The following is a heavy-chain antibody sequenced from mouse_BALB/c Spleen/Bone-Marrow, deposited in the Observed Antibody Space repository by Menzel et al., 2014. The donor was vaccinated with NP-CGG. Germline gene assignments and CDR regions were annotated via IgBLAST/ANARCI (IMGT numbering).Heavy chain of an antibody. Sequence: VMLVESGAELVRPGTSVKMSCKAAGYSLTNFWLGWIKQRPGHGLEWIGDIYPKNDDANYNEKFKGRATLTVDTSSSTAYMQLRCLTSEDSAIYYCTRHYGNYYYWGQGSPLTVS. D-gene: IGHD2-1*01. CDR3: TRHYGNYYY. V-gene: IGHV1-63*02. CDR2: IYPKNDDA. J-gene: IGHJ2*01. CDR1: GYSLTNFW.